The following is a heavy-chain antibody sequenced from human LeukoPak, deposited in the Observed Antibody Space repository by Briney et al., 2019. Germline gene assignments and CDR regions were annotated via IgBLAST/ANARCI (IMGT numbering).Heavy chain of an antibody. CDR3: VRVRLDCSGGTCLDFDY. CDR2: VYPVVSET. Sequence: GEPLNISCKGSGYTFTTYSIGWVRQIHDKCLEWMGTVYPVVSETRYSPSFQGQVTISADKSINTAYLQWQWNSLKASDTAMYYCVRVRLDCSGGTCLDFDYWGQGTLVAVSS. V-gene: IGHV5-51*03. CDR1: GYTFTTYS. J-gene: IGHJ4*02. D-gene: IGHD2-15*01.